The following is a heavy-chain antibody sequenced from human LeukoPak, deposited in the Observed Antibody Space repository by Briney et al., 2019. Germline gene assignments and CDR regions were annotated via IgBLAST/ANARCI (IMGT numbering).Heavy chain of an antibody. J-gene: IGHJ4*02. CDR3: AKRGVVIRVILVGFHKEAYYFDS. D-gene: IGHD3-22*01. CDR1: GITLSNFG. V-gene: IGHV3-23*01. Sequence: GGSLRLSCAVSGITLSNFGMSWVRQAPGKGLEWVAGISDSGGSTNYADSVKGRFTISRDNPKNTLYLQMNSLRAEDTAVYFCAKRGVVIRVILVGFHKEAYYFDSWGQGALVTVSS. CDR2: ISDSGGST.